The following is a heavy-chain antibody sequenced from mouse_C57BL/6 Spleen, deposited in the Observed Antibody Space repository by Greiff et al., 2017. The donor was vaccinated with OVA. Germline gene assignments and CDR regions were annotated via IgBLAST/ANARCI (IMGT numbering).Heavy chain of an antibody. V-gene: IGHV1-80*01. D-gene: IGHD2-3*01. Sequence: VKLMESGAELVKPGASVKISCKASGYAFSSYWMNWVKQRPGKGLEWIGQIYPGDGDTNYNGKFKGKATLTADKSSSTAYMQLSSLTSEDSAVYFCARSAIYEGYAMDYWGQGTSVTVSS. CDR1: GYAFSSYW. CDR2: IYPGDGDT. CDR3: ARSAIYEGYAMDY. J-gene: IGHJ4*01.